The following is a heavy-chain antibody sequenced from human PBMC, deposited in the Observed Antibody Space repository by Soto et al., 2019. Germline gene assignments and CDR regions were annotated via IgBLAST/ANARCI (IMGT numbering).Heavy chain of an antibody. CDR2: IYYSGST. J-gene: IGHJ4*02. Sequence: SETLSLTCTVSGGSISSSSYYWGWIRQPTGKGLEWIGSIYYSGSTYYNPSLKSRVTISVDTSKNQFSLKLSSVTAADTAVYYCARPYSSPPIYYFDYWGQGTLVTVSS. CDR3: ARPYSSPPIYYFDY. CDR1: GGSISSSSYY. D-gene: IGHD6-13*01. V-gene: IGHV4-39*01.